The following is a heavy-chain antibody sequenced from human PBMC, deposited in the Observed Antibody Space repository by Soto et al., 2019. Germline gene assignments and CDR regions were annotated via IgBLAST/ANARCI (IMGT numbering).Heavy chain of an antibody. CDR2: XXPXXGXA. Sequence: SVKVSCKASGGTFSSYAISLVRQAPGQGLEWXGGXXPXXGXAXXXQXXXGRVTITADESTSTAYMELSSLRSEDTAVYYCARAGYSSSWYWFDPWGQGTLVTVSS. CDR1: GGTFSSYA. CDR3: ARAGYSSSWYWFDP. V-gene: IGHV1-69*13. D-gene: IGHD6-13*01. J-gene: IGHJ5*02.